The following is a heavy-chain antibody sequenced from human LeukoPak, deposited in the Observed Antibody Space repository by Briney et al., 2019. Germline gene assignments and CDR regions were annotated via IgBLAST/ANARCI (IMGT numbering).Heavy chain of an antibody. CDR1: GYTFTSYY. Sequence: ASVKVSCKASGYTFTSYYMHWVRQAPGQGLEWMGIINPSGGTTSYAQKFQGRVTMTRDTSTSAVYMDLSSLRSEDTAVYYCARAVNSSGYRNWGQGTLVTVSS. CDR2: INPSGGTT. CDR3: ARAVNSSGYRN. J-gene: IGHJ4*02. D-gene: IGHD3-22*01. V-gene: IGHV1-46*01.